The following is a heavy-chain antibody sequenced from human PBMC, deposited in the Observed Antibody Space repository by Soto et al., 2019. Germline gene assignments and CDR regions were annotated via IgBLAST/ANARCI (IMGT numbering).Heavy chain of an antibody. CDR3: ARDLGYSDFDVHY. J-gene: IGHJ4*02. V-gene: IGHV3-23*01. CDR1: WCNFRNYA. Sequence: LPYAASWCNFRNYAMSWVLKGKGKGLEWVSTISGGDGNTYYADSVQGRFTISRDNSKKTLYLQVRSLRSDDTAVYYCARDLGYSDFDVHYWCQGTLITVSS. CDR2: ISGGDGNT. D-gene: IGHD4-17*01.